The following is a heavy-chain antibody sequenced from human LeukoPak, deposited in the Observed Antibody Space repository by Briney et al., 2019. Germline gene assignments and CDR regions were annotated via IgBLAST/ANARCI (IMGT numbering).Heavy chain of an antibody. D-gene: IGHD4-11*01. CDR1: GFTFSSYA. CDR3: AKHQLQSTVLFDY. J-gene: IGHJ4*02. CDR2: VSGGAGGI. V-gene: IGHV3-23*01. Sequence: GGSLRLSCAASGFTFSSYAMSWVRQAPGKGLEWLSTVSGGAGGISYADSVKGRFTISRDNSKNTLFLQMNSLGAEDTAVYYCAKHQLQSTVLFDYWGQGTLVTVSS.